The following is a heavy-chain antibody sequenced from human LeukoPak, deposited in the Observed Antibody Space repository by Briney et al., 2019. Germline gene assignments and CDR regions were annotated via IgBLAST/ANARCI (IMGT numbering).Heavy chain of an antibody. D-gene: IGHD1-26*01. CDR3: AKEVGHNYYYYGMDV. V-gene: IGHV3-30*18. J-gene: IGHJ6*02. Sequence: GGSLRLSCAASGFTLSNYDIHWVRQAPGKGLEWVAVISYDGSNKKFADSVKGRFTASRDNSKNILYLQMNGLRAEDTAVYYCAKEVGHNYYYYGMDVWGQGTTVTVSS. CDR2: ISYDGSNK. CDR1: GFTLSNYD.